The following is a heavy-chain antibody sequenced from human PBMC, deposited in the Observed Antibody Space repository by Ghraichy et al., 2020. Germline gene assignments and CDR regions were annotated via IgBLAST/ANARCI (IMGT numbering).Heavy chain of an antibody. Sequence: ASVKVSCKASGYTFTGYYMHWVRQAPGQGLEWMGRINPNSGGTNYAQKFQGRVTMTRDTSISTAYMELSRLRSDDTAVYYCARVRDSSGWYGLAAFDIWGQGTMVTVSS. CDR3: ARVRDSSGWYGLAAFDI. V-gene: IGHV1-2*06. CDR2: INPNSGGT. D-gene: IGHD6-19*01. CDR1: GYTFTGYY. J-gene: IGHJ3*02.